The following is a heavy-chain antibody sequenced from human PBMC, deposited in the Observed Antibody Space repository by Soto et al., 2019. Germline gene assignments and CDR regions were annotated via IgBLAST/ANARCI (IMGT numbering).Heavy chain of an antibody. V-gene: IGHV2-5*02. CDR3: ARSYTPFAY. J-gene: IGHJ4*02. D-gene: IGHD2-2*02. CDR1: GFSLSTSGVG. CDR2: IYWDDDT. Sequence: QITLKESGPTLVKPTQTLTLTCTFSGFSLSTSGVGVGWIRQPPGKALEWLALIYWDDDTRYSPSLKSRLTXXPDTTQNQVVLTINTMDPVDTAPYYFARSYTPFAYWRQGTLVTVSS.